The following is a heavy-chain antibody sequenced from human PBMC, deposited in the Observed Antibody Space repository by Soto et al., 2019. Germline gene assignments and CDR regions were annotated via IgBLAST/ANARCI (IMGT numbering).Heavy chain of an antibody. CDR1: GGSISSYY. CDR2: IYYSGST. J-gene: IGHJ5*02. D-gene: IGHD3-3*01. CDR3: ARGPYYDFWSGLT. V-gene: IGHV4-59*01. Sequence: QVQLQESGPGLVKPSETLSLTCTVSGGSISSYYWSWIRQPPGKGLVWIGYIYYSGSTNYNPSLKSRVTISVDTSKNQFSLKLSSVTAADTAVYYCARGPYYDFWSGLTWGQGTLVTVSS.